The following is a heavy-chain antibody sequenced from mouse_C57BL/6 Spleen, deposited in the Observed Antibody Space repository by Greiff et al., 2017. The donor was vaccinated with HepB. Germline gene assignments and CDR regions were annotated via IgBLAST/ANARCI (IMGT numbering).Heavy chain of an antibody. CDR2: INPNNGGT. CDR1: GYTFTDYY. Sequence: EVQLQQSGPELVKPGASVKISCKASGYTFTDYYMNWVKQSHGKSLEWIGDINPNNGGTSYNQKFKGKATLTVDKSSSTAYMELRSLTSEDSAVYYCARVAYGSRAYYFDYWGQGTTLTVSS. D-gene: IGHD1-1*01. CDR3: ARVAYGSRAYYFDY. V-gene: IGHV1-26*01. J-gene: IGHJ2*01.